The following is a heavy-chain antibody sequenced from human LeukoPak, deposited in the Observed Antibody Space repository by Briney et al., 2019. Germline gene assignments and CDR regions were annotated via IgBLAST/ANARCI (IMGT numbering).Heavy chain of an antibody. J-gene: IGHJ5*02. D-gene: IGHD3-10*01. Sequence: ASVKVSCKASGYTFTSYAMHWVRQAPGQGLEWMGWINAGNGNTKYSQKFQGRVTITRDTSASTAYMELSSLRSEDTAVYYCARGIWFGELLGAWFDPWGQGTLVTVSS. CDR1: GYTFTSYA. V-gene: IGHV1-3*01. CDR3: ARGIWFGELLGAWFDP. CDR2: INAGNGNT.